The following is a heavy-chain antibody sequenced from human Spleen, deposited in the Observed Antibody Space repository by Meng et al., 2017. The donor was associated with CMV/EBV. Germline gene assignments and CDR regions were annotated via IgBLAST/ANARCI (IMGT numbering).Heavy chain of an antibody. Sequence: FTFSGFWMHWVRQAPGEGLVWVARINANGAIINYADSVKGRFTISRDNVKSTVFLQMNSLRAEDTAVYYCARDFYNATYSSPGDDFDYWGQGTLVTVSS. CDR1: FTFSGFW. CDR2: INANGAII. D-gene: IGHD5-18*01. J-gene: IGHJ4*02. V-gene: IGHV3-74*01. CDR3: ARDFYNATYSSPGDDFDY.